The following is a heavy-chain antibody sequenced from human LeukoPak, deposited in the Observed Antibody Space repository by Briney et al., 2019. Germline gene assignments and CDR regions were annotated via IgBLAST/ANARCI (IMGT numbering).Heavy chain of an antibody. CDR3: AGEGVNSGYDFVY. Sequence: RGESLKISCKGSGYSFTSYSIGWVRQMPGKGLEWMGIIYPGDSDTRYSPSFQGQVTISADKSISTAYLQWSSLKASDTAMYYCAGEGVNSGYDFVYWGQGTLVTVSS. CDR2: IYPGDSDT. J-gene: IGHJ4*02. CDR1: GYSFTSYS. V-gene: IGHV5-51*01. D-gene: IGHD5-12*01.